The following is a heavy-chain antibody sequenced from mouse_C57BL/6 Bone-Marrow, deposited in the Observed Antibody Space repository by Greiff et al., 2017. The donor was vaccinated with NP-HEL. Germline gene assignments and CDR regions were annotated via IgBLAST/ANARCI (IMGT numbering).Heavy chain of an antibody. J-gene: IGHJ4*01. D-gene: IGHD2-4*01. CDR1: GYTFTDYY. CDR3: ARYDYEYYYAMDY. CDR2: INPNNGGT. Sequence: EVQLQQSGPELVKPGASVKISCKASGYTFTDYYMNWVKQSHGKSLEWIGDINPNNGGTSYNQKFKGKATLTVDKSSSTAYMELRSLTSEDSAVYYCARYDYEYYYAMDYWGQGTSVTVSS. V-gene: IGHV1-26*01.